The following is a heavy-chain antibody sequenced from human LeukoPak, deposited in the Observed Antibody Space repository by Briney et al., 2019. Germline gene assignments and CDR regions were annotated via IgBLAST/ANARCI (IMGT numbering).Heavy chain of an antibody. J-gene: IGHJ4*02. CDR3: ARPFSSIAARPTAGLDY. Sequence: PGGSLRLSCAASGFTFSSYSMHWVRQAPGKGLEWVSSISSSSTYIYYADSVKGRFSISRDNAENSLSLQMNSLRAEDTALYYCARPFSSIAARPTAGLDYWGQGTLVTVSS. V-gene: IGHV3-21*01. CDR2: ISSSSTYI. CDR1: GFTFSSYS. D-gene: IGHD6-6*01.